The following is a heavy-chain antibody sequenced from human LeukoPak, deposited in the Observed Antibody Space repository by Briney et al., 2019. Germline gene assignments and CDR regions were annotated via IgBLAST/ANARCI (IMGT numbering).Heavy chain of an antibody. CDR2: TNSDGSST. CDR3: ARGRTKPFDY. CDR1: GFTFSSYW. D-gene: IGHD2-8*01. J-gene: IGHJ4*02. V-gene: IGHV3-74*01. Sequence: GSLRLSCAASGFTFSSYWMHWVRQAPGKGLVWVSRTNSDGSSTSYVDSVKGRFTISRDNAKNTLYLQMNSLRAEDTAVYYCARGRTKPFDYWGQGTLVTVSS.